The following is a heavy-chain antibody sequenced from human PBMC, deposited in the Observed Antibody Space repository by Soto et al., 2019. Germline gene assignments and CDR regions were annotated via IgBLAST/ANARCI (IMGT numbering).Heavy chain of an antibody. V-gene: IGHV3-30-3*01. CDR2: ISYDGSNK. Sequence: QVQLVESGGGVVQPGRSLRLSCAASGFTFSSYAMHWVRQAPGKGLEWVAVISYDGSNKYYADSVKGRFTSSRDHSKNTLYLQRNSLRAEDTAVYYCARPYYYDSSGDVFYIWGQGPMVTVSS. J-gene: IGHJ3*02. CDR1: GFTFSSYA. D-gene: IGHD3-22*01. CDR3: ARPYYYDSSGDVFYI.